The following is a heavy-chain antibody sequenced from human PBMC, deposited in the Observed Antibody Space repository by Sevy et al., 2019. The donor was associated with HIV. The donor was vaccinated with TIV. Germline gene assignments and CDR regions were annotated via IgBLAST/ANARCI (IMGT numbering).Heavy chain of an antibody. CDR2: IRSKANSYAT. J-gene: IGHJ4*02. Sequence: GGSLRLSCAASGFTFSGSAMHWDRQASGKGLEWVGRIRSKANSYATAYAASVKGRFTISRDDSKNTAYLQMNSLKTEDTAVYYCTSYPYSSSWYPYWGQGTLVTVSS. CDR3: TSYPYSSSWYPY. V-gene: IGHV3-73*01. CDR1: GFTFSGSA. D-gene: IGHD6-13*01.